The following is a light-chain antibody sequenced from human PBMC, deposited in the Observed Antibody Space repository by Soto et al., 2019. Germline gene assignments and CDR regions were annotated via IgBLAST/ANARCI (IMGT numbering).Light chain of an antibody. V-gene: IGKV1-39*01. Sequence: DIQMTQSPSSLSASVEDRVIITCRASQSISNHLNWYQQKPGKAPKLLIFAASSLQSGVPSRFSGSRSGPDIALTISSLQPEDFETHHPQQSYRSPPTCCHGTKV. CDR2: AAS. J-gene: IGKJ1*01. CDR3: QQSYRSPPT. CDR1: QSISNH.